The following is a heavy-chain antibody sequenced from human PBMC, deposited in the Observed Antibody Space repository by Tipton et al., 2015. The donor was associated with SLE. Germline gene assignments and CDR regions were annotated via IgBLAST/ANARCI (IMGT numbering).Heavy chain of an antibody. CDR2: INHSGST. Sequence: LRLSCAVYGGSFSGYYWSWIRQPPEKGLEWIGEINHSGSTNYNPSLKSRVTISVDTSKNQFSLKLGSVTAADTAVYYCARWASHRRVATIPLDYWGQGTLVTVSS. CDR3: ARWASHRRVATIPLDY. D-gene: IGHD5-24*01. CDR1: GGSFSGYY. V-gene: IGHV4-34*01. J-gene: IGHJ4*02.